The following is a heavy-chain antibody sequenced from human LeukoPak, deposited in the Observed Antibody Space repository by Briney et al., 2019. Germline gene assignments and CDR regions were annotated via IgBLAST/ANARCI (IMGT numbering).Heavy chain of an antibody. Sequence: GGSLRLSCAASGFTFSSYGMHWVRQAPGKGLEYVSAISINGGSTYYAKSVKGRFTISRDNSKNTLYLQMGSLRTEDMAVYYCARVVNGDYAVDHWGQGTLVTVS. V-gene: IGHV3-64*01. CDR3: ARVVNGDYAVDH. D-gene: IGHD4-17*01. CDR2: ISINGGST. CDR1: GFTFSSYG. J-gene: IGHJ4*02.